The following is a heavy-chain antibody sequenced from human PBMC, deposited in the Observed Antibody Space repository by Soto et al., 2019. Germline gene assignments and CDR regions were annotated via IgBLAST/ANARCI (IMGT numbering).Heavy chain of an antibody. V-gene: IGHV1-69*01. Sequence: QVQLVQSGAEVKKPGSSVKVSCKASGGTFSSYAISWVRQAPGQGLEWMGGIIHIFGTANYAQKVQGRVTITEDESTSTAYMELSSLRSEVTAVYYCAIHDYYDSSGYYSEYYFDYWGQGTLVTVSS. D-gene: IGHD3-22*01. CDR2: IIHIFGTA. CDR1: GGTFSSYA. J-gene: IGHJ4*02. CDR3: AIHDYYDSSGYYSEYYFDY.